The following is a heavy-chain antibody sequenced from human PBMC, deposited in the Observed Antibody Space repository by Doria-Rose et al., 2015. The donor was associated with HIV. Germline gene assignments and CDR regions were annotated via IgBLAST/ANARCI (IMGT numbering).Heavy chain of an antibody. CDR2: TYIRGST. D-gene: IGHD1-20*01. J-gene: IGHJ4*02. V-gene: IGHV4-61*02. CDR1: GGSIGSGSYY. CDR3: ARTANWNDGRVDS. Sequence: QVQLQESGPGVVKPSQTLSLTCTVSGGSIGSGSYYWSWIRQPAGKGLEWIGRTYIRGSTDYNPSLQSRVTISVDTSKNQFSLEVNSVTAADTAVYYCARTANWNDGRVDSWGQGMSVIVSS.